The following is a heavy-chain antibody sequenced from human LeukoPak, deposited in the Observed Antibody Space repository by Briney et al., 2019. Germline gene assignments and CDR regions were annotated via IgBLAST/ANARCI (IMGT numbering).Heavy chain of an antibody. Sequence: GGSLRLSCAASGFTFSSYWMGWVRQAPGKGLEWVANIAKDGSGENYVDSVKGRFTISRDNAKNSLYLQMNSLRAEDTAVYYCARDRDYYAIDYWGQGTLVTVSS. D-gene: IGHD3-22*01. CDR3: ARDRDYYAIDY. V-gene: IGHV3-7*01. CDR1: GFTFSSYW. CDR2: IAKDGSGE. J-gene: IGHJ4*02.